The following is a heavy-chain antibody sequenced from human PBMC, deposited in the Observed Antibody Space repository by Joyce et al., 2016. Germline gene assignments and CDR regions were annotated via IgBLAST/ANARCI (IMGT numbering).Heavy chain of an antibody. J-gene: IGHJ4*02. Sequence: QVQLVESGGGVVQPGRSLRLSCAASGLTLSNYGVHWVLQAPGKGMEWVAVISYDGIYKYYADSGEGRFTISRDNSKNTVFLEMNSLRAEDTAVYYCAKILTATYSSGWFLDYWGQGTLVTVSS. V-gene: IGHV3-30*18. CDR1: GLTLSNYG. CDR3: AKILTATYSSGWFLDY. D-gene: IGHD6-25*01. CDR2: ISYDGIYK.